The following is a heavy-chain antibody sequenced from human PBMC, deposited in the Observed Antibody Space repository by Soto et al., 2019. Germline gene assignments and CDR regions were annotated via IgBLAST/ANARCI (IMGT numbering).Heavy chain of an antibody. CDR3: AEDAIAHPNYFAP. V-gene: IGHV4-61*08. J-gene: IGHJ5*02. CDR2: VYYSGTT. Sequence: SETLSLTGTVSGGSIDSGDYYWSLILQPPGKGLEWIGYVYYSGTTNYPPFHKSRVTLSLCKSKNQFSLNVESVAAADTGVYSCAEDAIAHPNYFAPWGQGTLVTVSS. D-gene: IGHD4-4*01. CDR1: GGSIDSGDYY.